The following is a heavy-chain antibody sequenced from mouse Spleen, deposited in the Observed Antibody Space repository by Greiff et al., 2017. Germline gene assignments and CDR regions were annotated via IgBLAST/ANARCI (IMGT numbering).Heavy chain of an antibody. CDR1: GFTFSDYY. D-gene: IGHD4-1*01. Sequence: DVKLVESEGGLVQPGSSMKLSCTASGFTFSDYYMAWVRQVPEKGLEWVANINYDGSSTYYLDSLKSRFIISRDNAKNILYLQMSSLKSEDTATYYCARDSGRDWYFDVWGTGTTVTVSS. CDR2: INYDGSST. CDR3: ARDSGRDWYFDV. V-gene: IGHV5-16*01. J-gene: IGHJ1*03.